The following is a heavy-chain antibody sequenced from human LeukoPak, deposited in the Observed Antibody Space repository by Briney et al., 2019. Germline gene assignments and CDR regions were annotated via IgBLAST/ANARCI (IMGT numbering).Heavy chain of an antibody. D-gene: IGHD2-2*01. V-gene: IGHV6-1*01. CDR3: ARDMGTHMPFDC. CDR1: GDSVSSKSAA. CDR2: TFYRSKWYN. J-gene: IGHJ4*02. Sequence: SQTLSLTCAISGDSVSSKSAAWNWIRHSPSRGLEWLGRTFYRSKWYNDYAVSVKSRITIHPDTSKNQFSLQLNSGTPEDSALYYCARDMGTHMPFDCWGQGTLVTVSS.